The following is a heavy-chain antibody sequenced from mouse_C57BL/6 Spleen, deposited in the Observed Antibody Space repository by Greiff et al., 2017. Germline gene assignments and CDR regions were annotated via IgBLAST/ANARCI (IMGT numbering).Heavy chain of an antibody. D-gene: IGHD2-4*01. J-gene: IGHJ1*03. CDR1: GFTFSSYA. CDR3: TRDLDDYEYFDV. V-gene: IGHV5-9-1*02. CDR2: ISSGGDYI. Sequence: EVQLVESGEGLVKPGGSLKLSCAASGFTFSSYAMSWVRQTPEKRLEWVAYISSGGDYIYYADTVKGRFTISRDNARNTLYLQMSSLKSEDTAMYYCTRDLDDYEYFDVWGTGTTVTVSS.